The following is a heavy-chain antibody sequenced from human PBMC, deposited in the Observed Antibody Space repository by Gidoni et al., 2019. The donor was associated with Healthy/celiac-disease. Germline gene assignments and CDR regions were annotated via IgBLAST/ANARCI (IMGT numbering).Heavy chain of an antibody. Sequence: QLQLQESGPGLVKPSETLSLTCTVSGGSISSISYYWGWIRQPPGKGLEWIGSIFYSGSTYYNPSLKSRVTISVDTSKDQFSLKLSSVTAADTAVYYCARQETLWFGGGLDAFDIWGQGTMVTVSS. J-gene: IGHJ3*02. CDR1: GGSISSISYY. D-gene: IGHD3-10*01. CDR2: IFYSGST. CDR3: ARQETLWFGGGLDAFDI. V-gene: IGHV4-39*01.